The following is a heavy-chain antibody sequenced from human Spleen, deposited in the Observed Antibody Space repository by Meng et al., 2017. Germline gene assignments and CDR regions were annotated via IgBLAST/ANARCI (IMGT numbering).Heavy chain of an antibody. V-gene: IGHV5-51*01. CDR1: GDTFSRDV. D-gene: IGHD4-17*01. CDR2: FYPVDSTT. J-gene: IGHJ4*02. CDR3: TRALNGDFEWDY. Sequence: VQFVQSGAEVKKPGASVVVSCKASGDTFSRDVMHWVRQIPGEGLEWMGIFYPVDSTTKYNPSFQGQVSISADKSISTAYLHWSSLRASDTAMYYCTRALNGDFEWDYWGQGTLVTVSS.